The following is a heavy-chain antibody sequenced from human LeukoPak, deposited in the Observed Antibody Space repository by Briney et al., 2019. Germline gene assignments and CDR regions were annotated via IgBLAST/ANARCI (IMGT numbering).Heavy chain of an antibody. D-gene: IGHD6-13*01. V-gene: IGHV1-69*05. CDR1: GYTFTGYY. CDR2: IIPIFGTA. Sequence: ASVKVSCKASGYTFTGYYMHWVRQAPGQGLEWMGGIIPIFGTANYAQKFQGRVTITTDESTSTAYMELSSLRSEDTAVYYCARERYSGSWSRGYYFDYWGQGTLVTVSS. J-gene: IGHJ4*02. CDR3: ARERYSGSWSRGYYFDY.